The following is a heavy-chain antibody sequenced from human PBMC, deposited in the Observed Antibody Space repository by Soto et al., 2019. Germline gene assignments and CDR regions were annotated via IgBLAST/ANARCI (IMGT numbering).Heavy chain of an antibody. Sequence: GCRVGRYWMGGVRQMQEQGLEWMGIIYPGDSDTRYSPSFQGQVTISADKSISTAYLQWSSLKASDTAMYYCARQSFPGIAAAGYYYFDYWGQGTLVTVSS. CDR3: ARQSFPGIAAAGYYYFDY. D-gene: IGHD6-13*01. CDR1: GCRVGRYW. J-gene: IGHJ4*02. CDR2: IYPGDSDT. V-gene: IGHV5-51*01.